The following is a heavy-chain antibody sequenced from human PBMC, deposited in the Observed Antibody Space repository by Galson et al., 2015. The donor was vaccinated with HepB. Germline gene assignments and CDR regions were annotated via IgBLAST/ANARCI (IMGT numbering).Heavy chain of an antibody. Sequence: QSGAEVKKPGESLRISCKASGYSLNDHWINWVRQMPGQGLEWMGRIDPGDSNTKYSPSFQGHVTVSSDKSISTAYLQWSSLKASDTAMYYCWKGEFKPSGPDYWGQGSLVTVSS. CDR2: IDPGDSNT. V-gene: IGHV5-10-1*01. CDR1: GYSLNDHW. J-gene: IGHJ4*01. CDR3: WKGEFKPSGPDY. D-gene: IGHD3-10*01.